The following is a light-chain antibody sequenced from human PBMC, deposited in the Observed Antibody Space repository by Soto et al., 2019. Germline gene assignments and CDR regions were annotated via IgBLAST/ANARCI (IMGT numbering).Light chain of an antibody. V-gene: IGKV1-39*01. Sequence: DIQMTQSPSSLSASVGDRVTITCRASQSISSYLNWYQQKPGKAPKLLIYAASSLQSGVPSRFSGSGSGTDFTLTISSLQPEDFATYYGQQSYSTPVFTFGPGTKVD. CDR3: QQSYSTPVFT. CDR1: QSISSY. J-gene: IGKJ3*01. CDR2: AAS.